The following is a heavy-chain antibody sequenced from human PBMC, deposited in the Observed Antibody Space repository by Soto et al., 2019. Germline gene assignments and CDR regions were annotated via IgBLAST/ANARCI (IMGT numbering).Heavy chain of an antibody. CDR3: ARVLTHFDFWSGLDY. CDR2: ISYDGTNK. CDR1: GFTFSSYA. J-gene: IGHJ4*02. D-gene: IGHD3-3*01. V-gene: IGHV3-30-3*01. Sequence: GGSLRLSCVGSGFTFSSYAMHWVRQAPGKGLEWLAIISYDGTNKYYADSVKGRFTISRDNSKLTLYLQMNSLRPEDTAVYYCARVLTHFDFWSGLDYWGQGTLVTVSS.